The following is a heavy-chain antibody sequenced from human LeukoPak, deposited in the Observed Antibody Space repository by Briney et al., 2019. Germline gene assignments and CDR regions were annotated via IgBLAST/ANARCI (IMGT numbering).Heavy chain of an antibody. V-gene: IGHV4-61*02. J-gene: IGHJ4*02. CDR2: IYTSGST. CDR1: GGSISSGSYY. D-gene: IGHD3-10*01. Sequence: TLSLTCTVSGGSISSGSYYWSWIRQPAGKGLEWIGRIYTSGSTYYNPSLKSRVTISVDTSKNQFSLKLSSVTAADTAVYYCARSPMVRGVTHFDYWGQGTLVTVSS. CDR3: ARSPMVRGVTHFDY.